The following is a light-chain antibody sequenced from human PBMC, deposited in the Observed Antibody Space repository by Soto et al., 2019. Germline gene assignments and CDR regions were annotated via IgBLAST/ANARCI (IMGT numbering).Light chain of an antibody. V-gene: IGLV1-44*01. J-gene: IGLJ2*01. Sequence: QSVLTQPPSASGTPGQRVTISCSGSSSNIGSNAVNWYQQLPGTAPKLLIYNTNQRPSGAPDRFSGSKSGTSASLAISGLQSEDEADYYCATWDDSPWDVVFGGGTKLTVL. CDR3: ATWDDSPWDVV. CDR2: NTN. CDR1: SSNIGSNA.